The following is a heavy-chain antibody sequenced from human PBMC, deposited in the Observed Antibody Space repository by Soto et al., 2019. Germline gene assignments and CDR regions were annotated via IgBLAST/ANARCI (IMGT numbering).Heavy chain of an antibody. CDR1: GFTFSSYA. V-gene: IGHV3-30-3*01. CDR3: ARDRFSDRRFGVVYYYYYGMDV. CDR2: ISYDGSNK. Sequence: QVQLVESGGGVVQPGRSLRLSCAASGFTFSSYAMHWVRQAPGKGLEWVAVISYDGSNKYYADSVKGRCTISRDNSKNTLYLQMISRRAVDTAVYSCARDRFSDRRFGVVYYYYYGMDVWGHGTTVTVSS. J-gene: IGHJ6*02. D-gene: IGHD3-3*01.